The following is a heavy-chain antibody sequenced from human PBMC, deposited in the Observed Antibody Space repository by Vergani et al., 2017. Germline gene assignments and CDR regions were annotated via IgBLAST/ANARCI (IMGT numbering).Heavy chain of an antibody. J-gene: IGHJ6*03. V-gene: IGHV1-58*01. CDR1: GFTFTSSA. CDR3: AASILYYYYYYMDV. Sequence: QMQLVQSGPEVKKPGTSVKVSCKASGFTFTSSAVQWVRQARGQRLEWIGWIVVGSGNTNYAQKFQERVTITRDMSTSTAYMELSSLRSEDTAVYYCAASILYYYYYYMDVWGKGTTVTVSS. CDR2: IVVGSGNT. D-gene: IGHD6-6*01.